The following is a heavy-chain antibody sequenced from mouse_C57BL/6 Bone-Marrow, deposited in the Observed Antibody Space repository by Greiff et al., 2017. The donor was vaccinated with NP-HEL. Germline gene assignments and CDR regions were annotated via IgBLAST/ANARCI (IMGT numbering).Heavy chain of an antibody. V-gene: IGHV1-81*01. CDR3: ARYYGSPWYVEV. CDR1: GYTFTSYG. D-gene: IGHD1-1*01. J-gene: IGHJ1*03. CDR2: IYPRSGNT. Sequence: QVQLQQSGAELARPGASVKLSCKASGYTFTSYGISWVKQRTGQGLEWIGEIYPRSGNTYYNEKFKGKATMTADKSSSTAYMELRSMTSDDSAVCFCARYYGSPWYVEVWGTGTTVTVSA.